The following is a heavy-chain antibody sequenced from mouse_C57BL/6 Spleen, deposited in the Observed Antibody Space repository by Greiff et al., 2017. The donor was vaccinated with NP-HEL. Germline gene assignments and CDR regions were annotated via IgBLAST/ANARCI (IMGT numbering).Heavy chain of an antibody. J-gene: IGHJ2*01. CDR2: ISSGGSYT. D-gene: IGHD3-2*02. V-gene: IGHV5-6*01. CDR3: ARHQGEYSSGLDY. Sequence: EVKVVESGGDLVKPGGSLKLSCAASGFTFSSYGMSWVRQTPDKRLEWVATISSGGSYTYYPDSVKGRFTISRDNAKNTLYLQMSSLKSEDTAMYYCARHQGEYSSGLDYWGQGTTLTVSS. CDR1: GFTFSSYG.